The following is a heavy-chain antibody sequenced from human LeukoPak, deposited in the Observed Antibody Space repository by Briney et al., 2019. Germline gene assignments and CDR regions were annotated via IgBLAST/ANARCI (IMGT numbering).Heavy chain of an antibody. CDR3: ARARAMVRGVHEYFQH. Sequence: SETLSLTCTVSGGSISSSSYYWGWIRQPPGKGLEWIGSIYYSGSTYYNPSLKSRVTISVDTSKNQFSLKLSSVTAADTAVYYCARARAMVRGVHEYFQHWGQGTLVTVSS. CDR2: IYYSGST. J-gene: IGHJ1*01. D-gene: IGHD3-10*01. V-gene: IGHV4-39*07. CDR1: GGSISSSSYY.